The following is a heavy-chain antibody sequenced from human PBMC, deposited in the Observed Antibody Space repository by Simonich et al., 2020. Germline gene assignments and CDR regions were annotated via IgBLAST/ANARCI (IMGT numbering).Heavy chain of an antibody. CDR1: GFTFDDYA. V-gene: IGHV3-9*01. D-gene: IGHD2-8*01. J-gene: IGHJ4*02. CDR2: ISGKSGSI. CDR3: AKDGGYCTNGVCYYFDY. Sequence: EVQLVESGGGLVQPGRSLRLSCAASGFTFDDYAMHGVRQAPGKGLVCVVGISGKSGSIGYADSVKGRFTISRDNAKNSLYLQMNSLRADDTALYYCAKDGGYCTNGVCYYFDYWGQGTLVTVSS.